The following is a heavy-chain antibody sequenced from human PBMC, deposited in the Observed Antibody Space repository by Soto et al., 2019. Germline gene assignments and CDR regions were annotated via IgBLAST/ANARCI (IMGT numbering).Heavy chain of an antibody. CDR1: GFTVSSNY. CDR3: ARRPLWFGELGMDV. V-gene: IGHV3-66*04. D-gene: IGHD3-10*01. J-gene: IGHJ6*02. Sequence: EVQLVESGGGLVQPGGSLRLSCAASGFTVSSNYMSWIRQAPGKGLEWVSVIYSGGSTYYADSVKGRFTISRDNSKNTLYLQMNSLRAEDTAVYYCARRPLWFGELGMDVWGQGTTVTVSS. CDR2: IYSGGST.